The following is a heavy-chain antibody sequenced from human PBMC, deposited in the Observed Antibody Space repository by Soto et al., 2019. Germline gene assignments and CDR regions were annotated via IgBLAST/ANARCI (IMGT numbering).Heavy chain of an antibody. D-gene: IGHD6-13*01. CDR2: ISYDGSDK. CDR3: GAGQYFSDY. J-gene: IGHJ4*02. Sequence: QVQLVESGGGVVQPGRSLRLSCAASGVTFSSYGMHWVRQAPGKGREWVALISYDGSDKYYADSVKGRFTISRDNSKNTLYLQMNSLRVEDTAVYYCGAGQYFSDYWGQGTLVTVSS. V-gene: IGHV3-30*03. CDR1: GVTFSSYG.